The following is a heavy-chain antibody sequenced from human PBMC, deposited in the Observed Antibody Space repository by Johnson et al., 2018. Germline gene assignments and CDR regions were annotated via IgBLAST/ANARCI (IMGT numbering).Heavy chain of an antibody. D-gene: IGHD3-16*01. CDR2: IYYSGST. J-gene: IGHJ3*02. CDR1: GGSISSYY. CDR3: AVRNPLGDGGACDS. V-gene: IGHV4-59*01. Sequence: VQLQESGPGLVKPSETLSLTCTVSGGSISSYYWSWIRQPPGKGLEWIGYIYYSGSTNYNPSLQSRVTISLDPSKNQFPLKLSSVTAADTAVYYCAVRNPLGDGGACDSWGQGTMVTVSS.